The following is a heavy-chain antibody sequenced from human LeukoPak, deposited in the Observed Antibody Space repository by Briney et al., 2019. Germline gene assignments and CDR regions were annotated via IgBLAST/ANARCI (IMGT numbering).Heavy chain of an antibody. CDR3: ARGGLRYFDWSSSHFDY. CDR2: IYHSGST. D-gene: IGHD3-9*01. V-gene: IGHV4-30-2*01. Sequence: PSETLSLTCAVSGGSISSGGYSWSWIRQPPGKGLEWIGYIYHSGSTYYNPSLKSRVTISVDRSKNQFSLKLSSVTAADTAVYYCARGGLRYFDWSSSHFDYWGQGTLVTAPS. CDR1: GGSISSGGYS. J-gene: IGHJ4*02.